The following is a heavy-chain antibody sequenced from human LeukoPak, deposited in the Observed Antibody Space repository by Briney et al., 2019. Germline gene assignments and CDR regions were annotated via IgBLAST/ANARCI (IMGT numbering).Heavy chain of an antibody. CDR3: ARGGGLWFGEFRANDAFDI. Sequence: SVKVSCKASGGTFSSYAISWVRQAPGQGLEWMGRIIPILGIANYAQKFQGRVTITADKSTSTAYMELSSLRSEDTAVYYCARGGGLWFGEFRANDAFDIWGQGTMVTVSS. CDR2: IIPILGIA. CDR1: GGTFSSYA. D-gene: IGHD3-10*01. V-gene: IGHV1-69*04. J-gene: IGHJ3*02.